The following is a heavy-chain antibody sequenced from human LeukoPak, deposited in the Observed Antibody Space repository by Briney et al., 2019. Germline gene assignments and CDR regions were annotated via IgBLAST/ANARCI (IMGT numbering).Heavy chain of an antibody. CDR3: ARVARVRGVLAYSYYYYRDV. V-gene: IGHV1-18*01. CDR2: ISAYNGST. J-gene: IGHJ6*03. CDR1: GYTFTSYG. D-gene: IGHD3-10*01. Sequence: ASVKVSCKASGYTFTSYGISWVRQAPGQGLEWMGWISAYNGSTNYAQKLQGRVTMTTDTSTSTAYMELRSLRSDDTAVYYCARVARVRGVLAYSYYYYRDVWGKGTTVTISS.